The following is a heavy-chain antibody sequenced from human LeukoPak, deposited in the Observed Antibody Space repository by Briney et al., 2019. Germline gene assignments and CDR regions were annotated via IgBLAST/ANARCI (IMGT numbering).Heavy chain of an antibody. CDR1: GFTLSGYA. Sequence: PGGSLRLSCAASGFTLSGYAIHWVRQAPGKGLEWVAAISSDGRDKHHADSVKGRFTISRDNSKNTLYLQTNSLRAEDTAVYYCARDLRRFAAYYFDYWGQGTLVTVSS. CDR2: ISSDGRDK. V-gene: IGHV3-30*03. CDR3: ARDLRRFAAYYFDY. D-gene: IGHD5/OR15-5a*01. J-gene: IGHJ4*02.